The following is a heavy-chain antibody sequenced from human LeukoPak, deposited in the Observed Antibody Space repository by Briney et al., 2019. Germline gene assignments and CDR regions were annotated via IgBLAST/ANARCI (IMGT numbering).Heavy chain of an antibody. V-gene: IGHV4-31*03. D-gene: IGHD5-24*01. CDR1: GGSISSGGYY. J-gene: IGHJ4*02. CDR3: ARVRRDGYNFAY. CDR2: IYYSGST. Sequence: SQTLSLTCTVSGGSISSGGYYWSWIRQHPGKGLEWIGYIYYSGSTYYNPSLKSRVTISVDTSKNQFSLKLSSVTAADTAVYYCARVRRDGYNFAYWGQGTLVTVSS.